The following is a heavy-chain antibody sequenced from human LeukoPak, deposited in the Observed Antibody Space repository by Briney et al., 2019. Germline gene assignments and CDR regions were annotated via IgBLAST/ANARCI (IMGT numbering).Heavy chain of an antibody. CDR2: IYPSDSDT. J-gene: IGHJ4*02. CDR1: GYSFSNYW. Sequence: GESLKISCKASGYSFSNYWIGWVRPMPGKGLEWMGIIYPSDSDTRYSPSFQGQVTISADKSISTAYLQWSSLKASDTAMYYCARPSNSGYDFWGQGALVTVSS. D-gene: IGHD5-12*01. V-gene: IGHV5-51*01. CDR3: ARPSNSGYDF.